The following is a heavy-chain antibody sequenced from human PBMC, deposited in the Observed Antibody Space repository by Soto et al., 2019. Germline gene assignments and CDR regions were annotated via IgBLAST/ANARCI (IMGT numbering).Heavy chain of an antibody. CDR2: IYHSGST. CDR3: ARGDWRRGNWLDP. CDR1: GGSISSGGYS. D-gene: IGHD2-21*01. Sequence: SETLSLTCAVSGGSISSGGYSWSWIRQPPGKGLEWIGYIYHSGSTYYNPSLKSRVTISVDRSKNQFSLKLSSVTAADTAVYYCARGDWRRGNWLDPWGQGTLVTVYS. J-gene: IGHJ5*02. V-gene: IGHV4-30-2*01.